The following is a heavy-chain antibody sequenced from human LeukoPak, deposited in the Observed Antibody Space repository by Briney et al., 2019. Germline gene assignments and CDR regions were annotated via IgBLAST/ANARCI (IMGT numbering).Heavy chain of an antibody. CDR1: GGSFSSGSYY. CDR3: AGEFEFNPD. D-gene: IGHD3-16*01. V-gene: IGHV4-61*02. CDR2: IYTSGST. Sequence: SETLSLTCTVSGGSFSSGSYYWSWIRQPAGKGLEWIGRIYTSGSTNYNPSLKSRVTISVDTSKNQFSLKLSSVTAADTAVYYCAGEFEFNPDWGQGTLVTVSS. J-gene: IGHJ4*02.